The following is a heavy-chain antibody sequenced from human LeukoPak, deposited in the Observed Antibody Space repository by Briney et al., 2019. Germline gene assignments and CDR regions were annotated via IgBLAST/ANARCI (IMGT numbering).Heavy chain of an antibody. J-gene: IGHJ6*03. CDR2: INHSGST. CDR3: ARRFRGSYYYYYMDV. V-gene: IGHV4-34*01. Sequence: SETLSLTCAVYGGSFSGYYWSWIRQPPGKGLEWIGEINHSGSTNYNPSPKSRVTISVDTSKNQFSLKLSSVTAADTAVYYCARRFRGSYYYYYMDVWGKGTTVTISS. CDR1: GGSFSGYY. D-gene: IGHD2-15*01.